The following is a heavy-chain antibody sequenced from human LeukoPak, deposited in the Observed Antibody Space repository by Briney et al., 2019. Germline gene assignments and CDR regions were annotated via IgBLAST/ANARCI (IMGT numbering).Heavy chain of an antibody. D-gene: IGHD3-22*01. CDR1: GFTFSSYW. J-gene: IGHJ4*02. Sequence: QPGGSLRLSXAASGFTFSSYWMHWVSQAPGKGLVWVSRINSDGSSSSYADSVKGRFTISRDNAKNTLYLQMNSLRAEDTAVYYCASGDSSGYYYRFDYWGQGTLVTVSS. CDR3: ASGDSSGYYYRFDY. CDR2: INSDGSSS. V-gene: IGHV3-74*01.